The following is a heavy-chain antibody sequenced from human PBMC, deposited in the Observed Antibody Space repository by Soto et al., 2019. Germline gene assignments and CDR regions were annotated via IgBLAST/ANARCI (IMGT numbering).Heavy chain of an antibody. CDR1: SDSISSYY. CDR2: ISYSGST. V-gene: IGHV4-59*01. J-gene: IGHJ4*02. Sequence: SETLSLTCTVSSDSISSYYCSWIRQPPGKRLEWIGYISYSGSTDYNPSLKSRVTISGDTSKNQFSLKVSSVTAADTAAYYCARGTSWQLPFDYWGQGTLVTVSS. D-gene: IGHD6-13*01. CDR3: ARGTSWQLPFDY.